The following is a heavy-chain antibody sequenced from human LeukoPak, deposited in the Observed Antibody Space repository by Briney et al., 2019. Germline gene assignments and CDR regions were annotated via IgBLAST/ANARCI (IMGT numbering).Heavy chain of an antibody. CDR2: IYSGGST. Sequence: GGSLRLSCAAPPFTVSSNYPSWVRQAPGPGPEPDAVIYSGGSTYYADSVKGRFTISRDNSKNTLYLQMNSLRAEDTAVYYCARGSYYGSGSYDYWGQGTLVTVSS. V-gene: IGHV3-53*01. D-gene: IGHD3-10*01. CDR3: ARGSYYGSGSYDY. CDR1: PFTVSSNY. J-gene: IGHJ4*02.